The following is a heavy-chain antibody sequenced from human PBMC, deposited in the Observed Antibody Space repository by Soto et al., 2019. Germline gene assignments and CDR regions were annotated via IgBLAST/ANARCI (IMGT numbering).Heavy chain of an antibody. V-gene: IGHV3-48*02. D-gene: IGHD2-2*01. CDR1: GFTFSSYS. J-gene: IGHJ6*02. CDR3: ARDRYCISTSCTRYYYYGMDV. Sequence: EVPLVESGGGLVQPGGSLRLSCAASGFTFSSYSMNWVRQAPGKGLEWVSYISSSSSTIYYADSVKGRFTISRDNAKNSLYLQMNSLRDEDTAVYYCARDRYCISTSCTRYYYYGMDVWGQGTTVTVSS. CDR2: ISSSSSTI.